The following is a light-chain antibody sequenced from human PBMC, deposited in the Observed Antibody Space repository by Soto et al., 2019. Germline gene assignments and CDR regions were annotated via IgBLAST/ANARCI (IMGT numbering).Light chain of an antibody. CDR1: TGAVTSGHY. CDR3: LLSSSGVRL. J-gene: IGLJ2*01. CDR2: DTN. V-gene: IGLV7-46*01. Sequence: QAVVTQEPSLTVSPGGTVTLTCGSSTGAVTSGHYPYWFQQKPGQAPRTLIYDTNNRHSWTPARFSGSLLGGKAALTLSGAQPEDEAAYYCLLSSSGVRLFGGGTKLTVL.